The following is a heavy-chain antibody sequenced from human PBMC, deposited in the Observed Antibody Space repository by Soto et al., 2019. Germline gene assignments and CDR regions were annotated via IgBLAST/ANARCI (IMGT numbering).Heavy chain of an antibody. D-gene: IGHD3-3*01. CDR1: GGSISSYY. CDR3: ARSAPLLEWLSHYYFDY. J-gene: IGHJ4*02. CDR2: IYYSGST. V-gene: IGHV4-59*08. Sequence: SETLSLTCTVSGGSISSYYWSWIRQPPGKGLEWIGYIYYSGSTNYNPSLKSRVTISVDTSKNQFSLKLISVTAADTAVYYCARSAPLLEWLSHYYFDYWGQGTLVTVSS.